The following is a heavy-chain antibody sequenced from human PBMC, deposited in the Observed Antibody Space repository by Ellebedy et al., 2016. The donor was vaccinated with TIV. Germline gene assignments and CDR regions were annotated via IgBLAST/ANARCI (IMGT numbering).Heavy chain of an antibody. V-gene: IGHV5-51*01. J-gene: IGHJ4*02. Sequence: GESLKISCKGSGYSFSRYWIGWVRQMPGKGLEWMGIIYPGDSDNRYSPSFEGQVTISADKSINTAYLQWNSLMASDTAIYFCARPVGEVLTGYTQWNYFDYWGQGALVTVSS. CDR2: IYPGDSDN. CDR3: ARPVGEVLTGYTQWNYFDY. D-gene: IGHD3-9*01. CDR1: GYSFSRYW.